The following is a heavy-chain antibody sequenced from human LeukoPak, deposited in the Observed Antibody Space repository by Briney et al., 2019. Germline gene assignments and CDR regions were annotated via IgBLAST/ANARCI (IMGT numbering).Heavy chain of an antibody. CDR1: GASISSTNW. V-gene: IGHV4-4*02. Sequence: SGTLSLTCAVSGASISSTNWWSWVRQPPGKGLEWIGEIYHNGNTNFNPSLKSRVTISVDKSKNQFSLRVRSVTAADTAVYYCARVQFSSGSLDYWGQGTLVTVSS. CDR3: ARVQFSSGSLDY. J-gene: IGHJ4*02. CDR2: IYHNGNT. D-gene: IGHD6-19*01.